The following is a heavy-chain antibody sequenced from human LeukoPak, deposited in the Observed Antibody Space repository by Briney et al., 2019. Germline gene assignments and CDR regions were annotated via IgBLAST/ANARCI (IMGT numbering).Heavy chain of an antibody. Sequence: GGSLRLSCAASGFTFTSYNMNWVRQAPGKGLEWVSSISDGSSYLYYADSVKGRFTISRDNAKNSLYLQMNSLRAEDTAVYYCARTEHISSPPTYYFDYWGQGTLVTVSS. J-gene: IGHJ4*02. CDR3: ARTEHISSPPTYYFDY. CDR2: ISDGSSYL. CDR1: GFTFTSYN. V-gene: IGHV3-21*01. D-gene: IGHD6-13*01.